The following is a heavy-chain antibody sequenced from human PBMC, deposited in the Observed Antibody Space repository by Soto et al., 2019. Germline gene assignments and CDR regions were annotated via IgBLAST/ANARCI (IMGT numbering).Heavy chain of an antibody. J-gene: IGHJ5*02. Sequence: SVTLSLTCTISSGSILSYYWSWIRQPPGKGLEGIGNIYYAGSTNYNPSLKSRVTISVDRSKNQFSLKLSSVTAADTAVYYCARVPDRWGQGTLVTVS. CDR1: SGSILSYY. CDR3: ARVPDR. V-gene: IGHV4-59*12. D-gene: IGHD2-2*01. CDR2: IYYAGST.